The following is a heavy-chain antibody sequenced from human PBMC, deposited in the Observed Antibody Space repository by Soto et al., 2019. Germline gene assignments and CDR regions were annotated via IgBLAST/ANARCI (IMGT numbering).Heavy chain of an antibody. CDR1: GFTFSSYG. J-gene: IGHJ4*02. CDR2: ISFDGSNK. D-gene: IGHD3-22*01. Sequence: QVQLVESGGGVVQPGRSLRLSCAASGFTFSSYGVHWVRQAPGKGLEWVAVISFDGSNKYYADSVKGRFTISRDNSKNTLYLQMIGLRDEDTAVYYCAIGYDDSGGYYCFDYWGQGTLVTVSS. CDR3: AIGYDDSGGYYCFDY. V-gene: IGHV3-30*03.